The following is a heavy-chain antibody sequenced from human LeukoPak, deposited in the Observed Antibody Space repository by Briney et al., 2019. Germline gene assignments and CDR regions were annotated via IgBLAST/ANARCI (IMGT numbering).Heavy chain of an antibody. Sequence: GASVKVSCKASGGTFSSYAISWVRQAPGQGLEWMGGIIPIFGTTNYAQKFQGRVTITADESTSTAYMELRSLRSDDTAVYYCARDYRDVLLWFGELSKWGQGTLVTVSS. D-gene: IGHD3-10*01. V-gene: IGHV1-69*13. CDR1: GGTFSSYA. CDR2: IIPIFGTT. CDR3: ARDYRDVLLWFGELSK. J-gene: IGHJ4*02.